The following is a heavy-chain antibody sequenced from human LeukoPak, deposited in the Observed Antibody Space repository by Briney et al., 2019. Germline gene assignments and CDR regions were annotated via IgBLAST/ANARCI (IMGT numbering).Heavy chain of an antibody. D-gene: IGHD1-26*01. V-gene: IGHV3-30*03. CDR1: GFTFTSYS. CDR3: AIIGATTIDY. J-gene: IGHJ4*02. Sequence: GGSLRLSCAASGFTFTSYSMNWVRQAPGKGLEWVAVISYDGSNKYYADSVKGRFTISRDNSKNTLYLQMNSLRAEDTAVYYCAIIGATTIDYWGQGTLVTVSS. CDR2: ISYDGSNK.